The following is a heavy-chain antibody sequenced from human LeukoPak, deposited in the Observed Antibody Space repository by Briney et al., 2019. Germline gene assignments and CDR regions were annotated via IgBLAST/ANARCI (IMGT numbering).Heavy chain of an antibody. Sequence: SVKVSCKASGGTFSSYAISWVRQAPGQGLEWMGGIIPIFGTANYAQKFQGRVTITTDESTSTAYMELSSLRSEDTAVYYCASLTYYYDSSGYYFDYWGQGTLVTVSS. V-gene: IGHV1-69*05. CDR1: GGTFSSYA. J-gene: IGHJ4*02. CDR3: ASLTYYYDSSGYYFDY. CDR2: IIPIFGTA. D-gene: IGHD3-22*01.